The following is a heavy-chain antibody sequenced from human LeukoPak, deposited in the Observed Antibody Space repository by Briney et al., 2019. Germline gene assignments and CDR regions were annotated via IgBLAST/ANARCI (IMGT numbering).Heavy chain of an antibody. V-gene: IGHV3-7*05. J-gene: IGHJ4*02. CDR2: MNPDGSTK. D-gene: IGHD5-12*01. Sequence: GGSLRLSCAASGFAFSSSWMAWVRQAPGKGLEGVANMNPDGSTKNYVDSVRGRFTISRDSAKNSLYLQMNSLRADDTAVYHCARDSGYSAFDYWGQGALVTVSS. CDR1: GFAFSSSW. CDR3: ARDSGYSAFDY.